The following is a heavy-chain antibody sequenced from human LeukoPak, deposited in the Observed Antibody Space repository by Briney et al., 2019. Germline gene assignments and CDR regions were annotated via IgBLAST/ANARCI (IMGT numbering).Heavy chain of an antibody. CDR2: ISAYNGNT. CDR1: GYTFTSYG. CDR3: AREASGTTAGYYYYYMDV. Sequence: ASVKVSCKASGYTFTSYGISWVRQAPGQGLEWMGWISAYNGNTNYAQKLQGRVTMTTDTSTSTAYMELRSPRSDDTAVYYCAREASGTTAGYYYYYMDVWGKGTTVTVSS. J-gene: IGHJ6*03. D-gene: IGHD1-14*01. V-gene: IGHV1-18*01.